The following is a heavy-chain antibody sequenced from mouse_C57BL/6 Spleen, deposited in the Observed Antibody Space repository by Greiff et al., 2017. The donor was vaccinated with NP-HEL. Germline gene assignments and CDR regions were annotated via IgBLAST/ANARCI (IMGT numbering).Heavy chain of an antibody. V-gene: IGHV1-64*01. J-gene: IGHJ2*01. Sequence: QVHVKQPGAELVKPGASVKLSCKASGYTFTSYWMHWVKQRPGQGLEWIGMIHPNSGSTNYNEKFKSKATLTVDKSSSTAYMQLSSLTSEDSAVYYCAIYGSSYEGYWGQGTTLTVSS. CDR2: IHPNSGST. D-gene: IGHD1-1*01. CDR3: AIYGSSYEGY. CDR1: GYTFTSYW.